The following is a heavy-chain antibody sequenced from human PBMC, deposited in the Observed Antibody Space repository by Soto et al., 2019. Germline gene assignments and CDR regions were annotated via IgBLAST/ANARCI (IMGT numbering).Heavy chain of an antibody. V-gene: IGHV4-31*03. CDR1: GGSISSGAYY. D-gene: IGHD2-21*01. CDR3: ITDPYGGSLYDYGMDV. J-gene: IGHJ6*02. CDR2: IYYSGST. Sequence: SETLSLTCTVSGGSISSGAYYWSWIRQHPGKGLEWIGYIYYSGSTYYNPSLKSRVTISVDTSKNQFSLKLSSVTAADTALYYCITDPYGGSLYDYGMDVWGQGTTVTVSS.